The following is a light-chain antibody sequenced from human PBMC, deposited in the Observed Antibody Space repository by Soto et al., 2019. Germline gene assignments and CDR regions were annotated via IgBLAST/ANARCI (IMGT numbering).Light chain of an antibody. V-gene: IGLV2-11*01. CDR1: SSDVGYYNF. Sequence: QSALTQPRSVSGSPGQSVSISCSGTSSDVGYYNFVSWYQHHPGKAPKLMIYDVSKRPSGVPDRFSASKSGNTASLTISGLQAEEEADYYCCSYAGSYSVIFGGGTKLTVL. CDR2: DVS. CDR3: CSYAGSYSVI. J-gene: IGLJ2*01.